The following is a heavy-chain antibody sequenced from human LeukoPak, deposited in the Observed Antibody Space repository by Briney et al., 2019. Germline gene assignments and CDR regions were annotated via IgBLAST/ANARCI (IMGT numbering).Heavy chain of an antibody. CDR3: ARWDTAMVRDY. D-gene: IGHD5-18*01. CDR1: GGTFGSYA. J-gene: IGHJ4*02. V-gene: IGHV1-69*04. Sequence: SVKVSCKASGGTFGSYAISWVRQAPGQGLEWMGRIIPILGIANYAQKFQGRVTITADKSTSTAYMELSSLRSEDTAVYYCARWDTAMVRDYWGQGTLVTVSS. CDR2: IIPILGIA.